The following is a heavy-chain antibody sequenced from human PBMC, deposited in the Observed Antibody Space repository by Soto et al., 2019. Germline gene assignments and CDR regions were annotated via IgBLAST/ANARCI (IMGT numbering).Heavy chain of an antibody. CDR1: GFTFSDHS. D-gene: IGHD3-16*01. J-gene: IGHJ4*02. CDR3: ARDGGASTFDFDS. V-gene: IGHV3-48*04. CDR2: ITGSGVTM. Sequence: VGSLRLSCAASGFTFSDHSLNWIRQAPGKGLEWISYITGSGVTMYADSVKGRFTISRDNAKNSLYLQMDSLRAEDTAVSYCARDGGASTFDFDSWGQGTLVTVSS.